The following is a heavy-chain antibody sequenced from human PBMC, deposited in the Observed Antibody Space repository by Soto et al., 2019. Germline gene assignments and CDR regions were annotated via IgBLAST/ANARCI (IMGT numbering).Heavy chain of an antibody. Sequence: PSETLSLSCSVSGGSINSSSYFWGWVRQPPGKGLEWIGSIYYSGSTYYNPSLRSRVTISVDTSKNQFSLKLSSVTAADTAVFYCARHYSSGSRNWFDPWGQGTLVTVSS. CDR3: ARHYSSGSRNWFDP. D-gene: IGHD6-19*01. CDR2: IYYSGST. J-gene: IGHJ5*02. V-gene: IGHV4-39*01. CDR1: GGSINSSSYF.